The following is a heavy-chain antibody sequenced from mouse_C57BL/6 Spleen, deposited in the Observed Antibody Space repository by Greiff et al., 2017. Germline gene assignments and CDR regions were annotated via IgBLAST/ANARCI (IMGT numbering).Heavy chain of an antibody. CDR2: ISGGGGNT. V-gene: IGHV5-9*01. J-gene: IGHJ4*01. Sequence: EVQRVESGGGLVKPGGSLKLSCAASGFTFSSYTMSWVRQTPEKRLEWVATISGGGGNTYYPDSVTGRFTISRDNAKNTLYLQMSSLRSEDTALYYCARQCDSTTDAMDDWGQGTSVTVSS. CDR3: ARQCDSTTDAMDD. D-gene: IGHD1-1*01. CDR1: GFTFSSYT.